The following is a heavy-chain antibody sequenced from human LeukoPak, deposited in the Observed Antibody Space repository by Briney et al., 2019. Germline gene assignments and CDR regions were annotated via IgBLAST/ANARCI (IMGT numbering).Heavy chain of an antibody. CDR3: ARGVVIYGSPLDY. J-gene: IGHJ4*02. Sequence: SQTLSLTCTVSGGSISSGSYYWSWIRQPAGKGLEWIGRTYTSGSTNYNPSLKSRVTISVDTSKNQFSLKLSSVTAADTAVYYCARGVVIYGSPLDYWGQGTLVTVSS. D-gene: IGHD5-12*01. CDR1: GGSISSGSYY. CDR2: TYTSGST. V-gene: IGHV4-61*02.